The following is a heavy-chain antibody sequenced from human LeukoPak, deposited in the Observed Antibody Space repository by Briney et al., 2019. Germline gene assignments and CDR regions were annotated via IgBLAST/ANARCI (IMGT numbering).Heavy chain of an antibody. D-gene: IGHD4-17*01. J-gene: IGHJ6*04. V-gene: IGHV3-53*01. Sequence: GGSLRLSCAASGFTVSSNYMSWVRQAPGKGLEWVSVIYSGGSTYYADSVKGRFTISRDNSKNTLYLQMNSLRAEDAAVYCCARDNYGDYGMDVWGKGTTVTVSS. CDR1: GFTVSSNY. CDR3: ARDNYGDYGMDV. CDR2: IYSGGST.